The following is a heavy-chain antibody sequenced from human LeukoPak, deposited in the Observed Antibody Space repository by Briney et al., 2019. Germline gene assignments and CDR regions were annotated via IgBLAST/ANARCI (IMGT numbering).Heavy chain of an antibody. J-gene: IGHJ2*01. CDR2: IYYSGST. V-gene: IGHV4-30-4*08. CDR3: AREVVVVPAATSWGFDL. D-gene: IGHD2-2*01. Sequence: PSETLSLTCTVSGGSISSGSYYWSWIRQPPGKGLEWIGYIYYSGSTYYNPSLKSRVTISVDTSKNQFSLKPSSVTAADTAVYYCAREVVVVPAATSWGFDLWGRGTLVTVSS. CDR1: GGSISSGSYY.